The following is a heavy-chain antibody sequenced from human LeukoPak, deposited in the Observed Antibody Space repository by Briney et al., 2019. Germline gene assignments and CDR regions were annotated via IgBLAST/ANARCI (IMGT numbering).Heavy chain of an antibody. J-gene: IGHJ4*02. CDR2: ISSSSSYT. D-gene: IGHD6-13*01. CDR3: AKDRQQLANLDY. CDR1: GFTFSDYY. Sequence: GGSLRLSCAASGFTFSDYYMSWIRQAPGKGLEWVSYISSSSSYTNYADSVKGRFTISRDNSKNTLYLQMNSLRVEDTAVYYCAKDRQQLANLDYWGQGTLVTVSS. V-gene: IGHV3-11*05.